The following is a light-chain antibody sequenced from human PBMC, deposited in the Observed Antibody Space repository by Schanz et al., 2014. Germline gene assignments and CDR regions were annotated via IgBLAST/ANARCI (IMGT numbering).Light chain of an antibody. J-gene: IGLJ3*02. CDR1: SGYSNYK. Sequence: QSVLTQPPSASASLGASVTLTCTLSSGYSNYKVDWYQQRPGKGPRFVMRVGTGGIVGSKGDGIPDRFSVLGSGLNRYLTIKNIQEEDESDYHCGADHGSGSHFVYVFGGGTKLTV. V-gene: IGLV9-49*01. CDR3: GADHGSGSHFVYV. CDR2: VGTGGIVG.